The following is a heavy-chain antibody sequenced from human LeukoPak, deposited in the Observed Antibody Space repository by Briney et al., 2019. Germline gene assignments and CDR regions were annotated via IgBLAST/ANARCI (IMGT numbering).Heavy chain of an antibody. CDR3: ARDPTPYYGSGSYYNRNNWFDP. D-gene: IGHD3-10*01. V-gene: IGHV1-3*03. CDR2: INACNGNT. CDR1: GYTFTSYA. Sequence: ASVKVSCKASGYTFTSYAMHWVRQAPGQRLEWMGWINACNGNTKYSQEFQGRVTITRDTSASTAYMELSSLRSEDMAVYYCARDPTPYYGSGSYYNRNNWFDPWGQGTLVTVSS. J-gene: IGHJ5*02.